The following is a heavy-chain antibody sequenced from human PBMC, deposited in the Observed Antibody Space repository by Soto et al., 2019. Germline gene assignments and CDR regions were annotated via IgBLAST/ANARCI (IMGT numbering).Heavy chain of an antibody. CDR2: INHSGST. Sequence: PSETLSLTCAFYGGSFIGYYWSWIRQPPGKGLEWIGEINHSGSTNYNPSLKSRVTISVDTSKNQFSLKLSSVTAADTAVYYCARGGRIVGVRGMDVWGQGTTVTVSS. CDR1: GGSFIGYY. D-gene: IGHD1-26*01. J-gene: IGHJ6*02. CDR3: ARGGRIVGVRGMDV. V-gene: IGHV4-34*01.